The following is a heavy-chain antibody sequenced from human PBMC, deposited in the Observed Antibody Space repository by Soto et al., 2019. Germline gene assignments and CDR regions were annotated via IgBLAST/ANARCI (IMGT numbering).Heavy chain of an antibody. CDR1: GFTFSSYE. Sequence: PGVSLRLSCAASGFTFSSYEMNWVRQAPGKGLEWVSYISSSGSTIYYADSVKGRFTISRDNAKNSLYLQMNSLRAEDTAVYYCARALPDRYSGSYKYFDDWGQGTLVTVSS. V-gene: IGHV3-48*03. CDR3: ARALPDRYSGSYKYFDD. CDR2: ISSSGSTI. D-gene: IGHD1-26*01. J-gene: IGHJ4*02.